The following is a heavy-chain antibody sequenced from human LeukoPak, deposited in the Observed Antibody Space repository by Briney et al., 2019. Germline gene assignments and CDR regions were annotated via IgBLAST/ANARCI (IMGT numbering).Heavy chain of an antibody. V-gene: IGHV3-23*01. CDR3: VRVNYGGSSGYHFDY. D-gene: IGHD4-23*01. CDR2: ISDGGDGT. CDR1: GFPLCRDA. Sequence: GGTLRLSCAGSGFPLCRDAMSSVRQAPGEGLEWVADISDGGDGTHYAASVQGRFIISRDNSKNAVFLKMLCLRAHDTVFYDCVRVNYGGSSGYHFDYWRRGTLVTVSA. J-gene: IGHJ4*02.